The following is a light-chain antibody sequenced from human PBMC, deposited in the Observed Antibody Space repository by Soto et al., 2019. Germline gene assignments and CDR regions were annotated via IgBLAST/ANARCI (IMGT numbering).Light chain of an antibody. Sequence: DIQMTQSPSSVSASVGDRVTITCRASQGISSWLAWYQQQPGKAPNLLIYTASILQGGVTSRFSGSGSGTDFSLPISSLQPEEFATYYCQQDHSLPLTFGGGTTVEIK. CDR1: QGISSW. V-gene: IGKV1-12*01. CDR3: QQDHSLPLT. J-gene: IGKJ4*01. CDR2: TAS.